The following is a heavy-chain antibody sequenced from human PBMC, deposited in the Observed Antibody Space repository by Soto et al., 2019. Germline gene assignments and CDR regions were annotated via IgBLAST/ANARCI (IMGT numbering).Heavy chain of an antibody. V-gene: IGHV1-46*01. Sequence: ASVKVSCKASGYTFTSYYMHWVRQAPGQGLEWMGIINPSGGSTSYAQKFQGRVTMTRDTSTSTVYMELSSLRSEDTAVYYCAREGKEHPTSHYNWFDPWGQGTLVTVSS. CDR3: AREGKEHPTSHYNWFDP. J-gene: IGHJ5*02. D-gene: IGHD1-26*01. CDR2: INPSGGST. CDR1: GYTFTSYY.